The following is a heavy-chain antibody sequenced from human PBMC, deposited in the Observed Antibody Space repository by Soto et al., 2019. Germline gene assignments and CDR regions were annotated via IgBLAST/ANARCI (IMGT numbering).Heavy chain of an antibody. J-gene: IGHJ4*02. CDR1: GYTFTSYA. CDR2: INAGNGNT. CDR3: AIRSGYSYVHY. V-gene: IGHV1-3*01. D-gene: IGHD3-3*01. Sequence: QVQLVQSGAEVKKPGASVKVSCKASGYTFTSYAMHWVRQAPGQRLEWMGWINAGNGNTKYSQKFQVRVTITRDTSASTEYMELSSLRSKDAAVSHRAIRSGYSYVHYCGQGAQVTVSS.